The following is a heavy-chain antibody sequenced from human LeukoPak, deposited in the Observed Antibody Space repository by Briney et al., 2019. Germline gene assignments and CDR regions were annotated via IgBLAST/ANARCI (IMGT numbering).Heavy chain of an antibody. V-gene: IGHV3-30-3*01. J-gene: IGHJ4*02. CDR1: GFNFSTFA. D-gene: IGHD6-19*01. CDR2: ISYDGNNK. Sequence: GGSLRLSCAASGFNFSTFAIHWVRQAPGKGLGRVSVISYDGNNKYYADSVKGRFTISRDNSKNTLYLQMNSLRVEDTAVYYCARDHGSSGWYETVDYWGQGTLVTVSS. CDR3: ARDHGSSGWYETVDY.